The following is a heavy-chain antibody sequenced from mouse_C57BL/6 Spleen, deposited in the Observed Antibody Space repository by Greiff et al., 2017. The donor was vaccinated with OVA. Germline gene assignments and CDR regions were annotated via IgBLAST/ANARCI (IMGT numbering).Heavy chain of an antibody. CDR1: GYSFTSYY. V-gene: IGHV1-66*01. CDR2: IYPGSGNT. J-gene: IGHJ2*01. Sequence: VQLQESGPELVKPGASVKISCKASGYSFTSYYIHWVKQRPGQGLEWIGWIYPGSGNTKYNEKFKGKATLTADTSSSTAYMQLSSLTSEDSAVYYCARCDSNYEYFDYWGQGTTLTVSS. D-gene: IGHD2-5*01. CDR3: ARCDSNYEYFDY.